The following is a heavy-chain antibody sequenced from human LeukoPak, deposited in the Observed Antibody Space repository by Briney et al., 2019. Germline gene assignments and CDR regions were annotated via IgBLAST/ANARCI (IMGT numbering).Heavy chain of an antibody. V-gene: IGHV3-23*01. CDR2: ITGRGGST. J-gene: IGHJ6*02. Sequence: VGSLRLSCAASGFTFSTYAMSCGRQAPGKGLQWGSVITGRGGSTYYADSVKGRFTISRDNSKNTLYLQMNSLRAEDTAVYYCARSLGMDVWGQGTTVTVSS. CDR3: ARSLGMDV. CDR1: GFTFSTYA.